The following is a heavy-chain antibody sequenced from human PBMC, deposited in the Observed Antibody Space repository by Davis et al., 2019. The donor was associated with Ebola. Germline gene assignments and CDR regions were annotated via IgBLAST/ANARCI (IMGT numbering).Heavy chain of an antibody. CDR3: ARREAFYYYGMDV. CDR1: GGSFSGYY. J-gene: IGHJ6*02. Sequence: SETLSLTCAVYGGSFSGYYWSWIRQPPGKGLEWIGEINHSGSTNYNPSLKSRVTISVDKSKNQFSLKLSSVTAADTAVYYCARREAFYYYGMDVWGQGTTVTVSS. CDR2: INHSGST. V-gene: IGHV4-34*01.